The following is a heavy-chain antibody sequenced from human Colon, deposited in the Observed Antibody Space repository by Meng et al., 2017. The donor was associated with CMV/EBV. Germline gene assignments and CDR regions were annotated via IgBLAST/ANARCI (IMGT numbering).Heavy chain of an antibody. CDR3: AKDAGISAVGKGWIDP. D-gene: IGHD6-13*01. V-gene: IGHV3-30*02. Sequence: GGSLRLSCAASGFIFSRYGMHWVRQAPGKGLEWVTFIRFDGSAEYYADSVKGRLSISRDNAKNTVYLQMNSLRPEDSAVYYCAKDAGISAVGKGWIDPWGQGTLVTVSS. J-gene: IGHJ5*02. CDR1: GFIFSRYG. CDR2: IRFDGSAE.